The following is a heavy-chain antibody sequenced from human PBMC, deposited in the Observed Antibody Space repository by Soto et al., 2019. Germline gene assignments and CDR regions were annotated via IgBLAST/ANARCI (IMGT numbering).Heavy chain of an antibody. CDR2: IYYSGST. V-gene: IGHV4-31*03. CDR1: GGSISSGGYY. CDR3: ARGGGGYYDILTGYYPLDP. D-gene: IGHD3-9*01. Sequence: QVQLQESGPGLVEPSQTLSLTCSVSGGSISSGGYYWNWIRQHPGQGLEWIGYIYYSGSTYYNPSLKSRVTISSATSRNQFSLKLSSVTAADAAVYYCARGGGGYYDILTGYYPLDPWGQGTLVTVSS. J-gene: IGHJ5*02.